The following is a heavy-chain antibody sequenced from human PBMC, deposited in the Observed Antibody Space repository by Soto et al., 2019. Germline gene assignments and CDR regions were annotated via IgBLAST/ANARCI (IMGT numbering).Heavy chain of an antibody. CDR1: RGTFSSYD. Sequence: QVQLVQSGAEVKKPGSSVKVSCKASRGTFSSYDISWVRQAPGQGLEWMGGIIPIFGTANYAQKFQGRVTITAYESTSTAYMELSSLRSEDTAVYYCARALVATNAFDYWGQGTLVTVSS. CDR2: IIPIFGTA. J-gene: IGHJ4*02. D-gene: IGHD5-12*01. V-gene: IGHV1-69*12. CDR3: ARALVATNAFDY.